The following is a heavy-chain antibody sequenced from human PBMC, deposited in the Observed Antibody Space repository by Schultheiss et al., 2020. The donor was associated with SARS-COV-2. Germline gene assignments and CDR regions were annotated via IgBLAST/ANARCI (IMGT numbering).Heavy chain of an antibody. Sequence: GGSLRLSCAASGFTFSDYYMSWIRQAPGKGLEWVSYISSSSSYTNYADSVKGRFTVSRDNAKKSLYLHMDSLKVADTAVYYCARGWGYGSGSYYTEFVLYGMDVWGQGTTVTVSS. D-gene: IGHD3-10*01. CDR3: ARGWGYGSGSYYTEFVLYGMDV. CDR1: GFTFSDYY. CDR2: ISSSSSYT. V-gene: IGHV3-11*06. J-gene: IGHJ6*02.